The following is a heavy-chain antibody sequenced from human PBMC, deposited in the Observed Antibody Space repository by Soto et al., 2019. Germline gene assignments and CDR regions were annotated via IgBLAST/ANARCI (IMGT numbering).Heavy chain of an antibody. Sequence: GESLKISCKGSGYSFTSYWISWVRQMPGKGLEWMGRIDPSDSYTNYSPSFQGHVTISADKSISTAYLQWSSLKASDTAMYYCARHYCSGGSRYVYYYYGMDVWGQGTTVTVSS. CDR2: IDPSDSYT. CDR1: GYSFTSYW. V-gene: IGHV5-10-1*01. D-gene: IGHD2-15*01. J-gene: IGHJ6*02. CDR3: ARHYCSGGSRYVYYYYGMDV.